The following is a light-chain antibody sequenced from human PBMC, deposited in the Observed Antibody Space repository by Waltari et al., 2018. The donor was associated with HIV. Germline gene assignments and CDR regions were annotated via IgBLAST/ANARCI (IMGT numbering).Light chain of an antibody. CDR2: GAS. J-gene: IGKJ3*01. Sequence: EIVMTQSPATLSVSPGERATLSRRASQSVSSNLAWYQQKPGQAPRLLIYGASTRATGIPARFSGSGSGTEFTLTISSLQSEDFAVYYCQQYNNWPQTFGPGTKVDIK. CDR1: QSVSSN. V-gene: IGKV3-15*01. CDR3: QQYNNWPQT.